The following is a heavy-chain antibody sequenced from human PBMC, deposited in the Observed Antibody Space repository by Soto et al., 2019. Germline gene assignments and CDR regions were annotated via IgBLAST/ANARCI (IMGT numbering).Heavy chain of an antibody. D-gene: IGHD1-26*01. CDR3: TTYTGNYSVLDY. Sequence: QIHLVQSGAEVKKPGASVKVSCKTSGYTFSNYGISWVRQAPGQGLEWMGWISAYNGNTNYAQKFQDRVTMTTDTSTDTAYIELTSLRSDDTAVYYCTTYTGNYSVLDYWGQGTLVTVSS. V-gene: IGHV1-18*04. CDR2: ISAYNGNT. CDR1: GYTFSNYG. J-gene: IGHJ4*02.